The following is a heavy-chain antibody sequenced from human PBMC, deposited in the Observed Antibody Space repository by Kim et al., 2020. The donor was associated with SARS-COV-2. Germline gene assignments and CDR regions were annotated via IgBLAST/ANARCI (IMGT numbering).Heavy chain of an antibody. CDR1: GYTFTSYD. D-gene: IGHD4-17*01. J-gene: IGHJ6*02. CDR3: ASPQGVYGGNPYYYYYGIGV. Sequence: ASVKVSCKASGYTFTSYDINWVRQATGQGLEWMGRMNPNSGNTGYAQKFQGRVTMTRNTSISTAYMELSSLRSEDTAVYYCASPQGVYGGNPYYYYYGIGVWGQGTTVTVSS. V-gene: IGHV1-8*01. CDR2: MNPNSGNT.